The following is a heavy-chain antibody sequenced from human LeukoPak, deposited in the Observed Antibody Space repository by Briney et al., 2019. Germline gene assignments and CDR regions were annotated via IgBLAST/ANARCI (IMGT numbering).Heavy chain of an antibody. Sequence: SETLSLTCTVSGCSISGYYWTWIRQPPGKGLQWIGYIYYSGSTTYNPSLSTRLTISVDTSKNQFSLKLTSVTAADTAVYYCARGGGRKLDSWGQGTLVTVSS. CDR2: IYYSGST. D-gene: IGHD3-10*01. J-gene: IGHJ4*02. CDR1: GCSISGYY. V-gene: IGHV4-59*01. CDR3: ARGGGRKLDS.